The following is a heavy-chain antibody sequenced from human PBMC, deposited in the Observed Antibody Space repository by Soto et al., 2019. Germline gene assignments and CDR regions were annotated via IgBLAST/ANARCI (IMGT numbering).Heavy chain of an antibody. Sequence: QVQLQESGPGLVKPSQTLSLTCTVSGGSISSGGYYWSWIRQHPGKGLEWIGYIYYSGSTYYNPSRKSRVTXSXDXXKNQFSLKLSSVTAADTAVYYCARSPEATVTAFDYWGQGTLVTVSS. V-gene: IGHV4-31*03. CDR1: GGSISSGGYY. D-gene: IGHD4-17*01. CDR2: IYYSGST. CDR3: ARSPEATVTAFDY. J-gene: IGHJ4*02.